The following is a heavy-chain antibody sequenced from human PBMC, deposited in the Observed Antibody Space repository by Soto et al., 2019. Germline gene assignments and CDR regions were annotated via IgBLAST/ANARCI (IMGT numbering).Heavy chain of an antibody. V-gene: IGHV4-31*03. Sequence: QVQLQESGPGLVKPSQTLSLTCNVSGGSISTSDYYWSWIRQHPGKGLEWLGYIYYSGDTFYNPSLSSRVVISVDTSKNQFSLKLTSVTAADTAVYYCARDPRQTRGWYFDLWGRGTLVTVSS. J-gene: IGHJ2*01. CDR1: GGSISTSDYY. D-gene: IGHD3-10*01. CDR2: IYYSGDT. CDR3: ARDPRQTRGWYFDL.